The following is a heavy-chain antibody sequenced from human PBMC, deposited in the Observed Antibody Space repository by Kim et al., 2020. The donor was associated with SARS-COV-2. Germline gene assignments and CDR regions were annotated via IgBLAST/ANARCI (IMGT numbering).Heavy chain of an antibody. CDR3: ARHHYYGSGSPNWFDP. CDR2: MYYRGTT. J-gene: IGHJ5*02. Sequence: SETLSLTCTVYDDSISSSIHFWGWIRQPPGRGLEWIGSMYYRGTTYYNPNLKSRVSISADTSKNQFSLRLSSVTASDTAIYYCARHHYYGSGSPNWFDPWGRGTLVTVSS. CDR1: DDSISSSIHF. D-gene: IGHD3-10*01. V-gene: IGHV4-39*01.